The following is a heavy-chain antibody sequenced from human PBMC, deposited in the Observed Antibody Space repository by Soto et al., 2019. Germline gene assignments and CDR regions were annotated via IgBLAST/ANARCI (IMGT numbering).Heavy chain of an antibody. D-gene: IGHD6-6*01. CDR1: GGSFSGYY. CDR3: EGFQSGIAARAWRNWFDP. V-gene: IGHV4-34*01. Sequence: PSETLSLTCAVYGGSFSGYYWSWIRQPPGKGLEWIGEINHSGSTNYNPSLKSRVTISVDTSKNQFSLKLSSVTAADTAVYYCEGFQSGIAARAWRNWFDPWGQGTLVTVSS. CDR2: INHSGST. J-gene: IGHJ5*02.